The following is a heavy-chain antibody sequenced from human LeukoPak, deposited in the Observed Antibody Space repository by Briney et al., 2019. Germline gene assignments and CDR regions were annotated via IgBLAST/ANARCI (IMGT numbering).Heavy chain of an antibody. J-gene: IGHJ6*02. CDR2: IYTSGST. CDR3: ARDRRGDRPGIAAAYGMDV. CDR1: GGSISSYY. D-gene: IGHD6-13*01. Sequence: TSETLSLTCTVSGGSISSYYWSRIRQPAGKGLEWIGRIYTSGSTNYNPSLKSRVTMSVDTSKNQFSLKLSSVTAADTAVYYCARDRRGDRPGIAAAYGMDVWGQGTTVTVSS. V-gene: IGHV4-4*07.